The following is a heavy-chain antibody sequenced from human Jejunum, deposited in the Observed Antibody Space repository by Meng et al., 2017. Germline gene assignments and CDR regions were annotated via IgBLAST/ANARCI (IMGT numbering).Heavy chain of an antibody. Sequence: GGSLRLSCAASGFTVSSNYMSWVRQAPGKGLEWVSVIYSDGSRYYADSVKGRFSISRDKSKNTLYLHMNSMRAEDTAVYYCAREQYESRGHWGQGTLVTVSS. CDR1: GFTVSSNY. CDR3: AREQYESRGH. V-gene: IGHV3-53*01. J-gene: IGHJ4*02. D-gene: IGHD3-22*01. CDR2: IYSDGSR.